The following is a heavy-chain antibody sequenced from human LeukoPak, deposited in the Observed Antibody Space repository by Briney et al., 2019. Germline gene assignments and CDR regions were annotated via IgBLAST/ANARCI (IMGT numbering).Heavy chain of an antibody. Sequence: GGSLRLSCAASRFTFSSYGMHWVRQAPGKGLEWVAVIWYDGSNKYYADSVKGRFTISRDNSKNTLYLQMNSLRAEDTAVYYCAREEQLAPFDYWGQGTLVTVSS. CDR1: RFTFSSYG. D-gene: IGHD6-6*01. V-gene: IGHV3-33*01. J-gene: IGHJ4*02. CDR3: AREEQLAPFDY. CDR2: IWYDGSNK.